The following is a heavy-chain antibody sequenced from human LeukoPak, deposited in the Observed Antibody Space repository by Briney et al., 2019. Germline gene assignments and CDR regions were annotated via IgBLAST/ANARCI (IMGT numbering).Heavy chain of an antibody. CDR1: GYTFTSYG. D-gene: IGHD3-22*01. CDR2: ISAYNGNT. V-gene: IGHV1-18*01. Sequence: ASVKVSCKASGYTFTSYGISWVRQAPGQGLEWMGWISAYNGNTNYAQKLQGRVTMTTDPSTSTAYMELRSLRSDDTAVYYCARDVGWDYYDSSGYFCPFDYWGQGTLVTVSS. J-gene: IGHJ4*02. CDR3: ARDVGWDYYDSSGYFCPFDY.